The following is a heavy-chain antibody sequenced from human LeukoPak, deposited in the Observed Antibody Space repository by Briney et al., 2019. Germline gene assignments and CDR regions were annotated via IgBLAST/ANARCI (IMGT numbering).Heavy chain of an antibody. CDR1: GFTFNNYA. Sequence: GGSLRLSCAASGFTFNNYAMTWVRQAPGKGLEWVSYISSSSATIYYADSVKGRFTISRDNAKNSLYLQMNSLRAEDTAVYYCARRSSWYSFDCWGQGALVTVSS. V-gene: IGHV3-48*01. CDR3: ARRSSWYSFDC. J-gene: IGHJ4*02. D-gene: IGHD6-13*01. CDR2: ISSSSATI.